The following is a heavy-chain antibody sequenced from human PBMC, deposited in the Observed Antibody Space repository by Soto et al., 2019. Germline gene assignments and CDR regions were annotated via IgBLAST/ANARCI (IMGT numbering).Heavy chain of an antibody. D-gene: IGHD5-12*01. CDR3: AKGDNLGPKTGYAFDP. V-gene: IGHV6-1*01. CDR1: GDSVSSNTAS. CDR2: TYFRSKWYN. J-gene: IGHJ5*02. Sequence: QTLSLTCVISGDSVSSNTASWNWIRQSPSRGLEWLGRTYFRSKWYNDYAVSVKSRIIINPDTSNNQFSLQLNSVTPEDTAVYFCAKGDNLGPKTGYAFDPWGQGIMVTVSS.